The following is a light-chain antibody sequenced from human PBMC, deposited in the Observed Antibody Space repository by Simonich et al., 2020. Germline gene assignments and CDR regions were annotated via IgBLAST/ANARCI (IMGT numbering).Light chain of an antibody. J-gene: IGKJ2*01. CDR3: QQYYSTPYT. CDR2: CGS. CDR1: QSVLYSSNNKNY. V-gene: IGKV4-1*01. Sequence: DIVMTQSPDSLAVSLGERATINCKSSQSVLYSSNNKNYLAWYQQKPGQPPKLLIYCGSTLESGVPYRFSGSGSGTDFTLTISSLQAEDVAVYYCQQYYSTPYTFGQGTKLEIK.